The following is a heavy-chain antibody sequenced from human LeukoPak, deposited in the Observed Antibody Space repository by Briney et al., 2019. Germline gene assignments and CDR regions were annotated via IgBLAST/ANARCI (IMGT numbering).Heavy chain of an antibody. V-gene: IGHV4-61*09. CDR1: GGHTTSGSYY. J-gene: IGHJ3*02. D-gene: IGHD2-21*01. CDR3: ARDFGILVRAFDI. Sequence: SETLSLTCTASGGHTTSGSYYWSWFRQPTGKRLEWIGHIHASGRTNYNPSLKSRVNISVDTSNNQFSLKLSSVTAADTAVYYCARDFGILVRAFDIWGQGTMVTVSS. CDR2: IHASGRT.